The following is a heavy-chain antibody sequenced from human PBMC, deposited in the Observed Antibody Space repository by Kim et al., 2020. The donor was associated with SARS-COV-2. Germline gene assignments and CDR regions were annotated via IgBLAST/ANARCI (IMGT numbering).Heavy chain of an antibody. D-gene: IGHD6-13*01. CDR3: ARDGMGIAAAGDY. Sequence: KYSQKFQGRFTFTRDTSASTAYMELSSLGSEDTAVYYCARDGMGIAAAGDYWGQGTLVTVSS. V-gene: IGHV1-3*01. J-gene: IGHJ4*02.